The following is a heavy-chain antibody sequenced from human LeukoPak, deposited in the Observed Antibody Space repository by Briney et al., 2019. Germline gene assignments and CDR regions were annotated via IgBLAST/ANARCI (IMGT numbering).Heavy chain of an antibody. CDR3: ARQSIAARGYYYYMDV. D-gene: IGHD6-6*01. Sequence: SESLSLTCTVSGGSISSTSYFWGWIRQPPGKGLEWIVSIYYSGSTNYNPSLKSPLTRSVDAPKNQFTLKLTSVTAADTAVYYCARQSIAARGYYYYMDVWGKGTTVTVSS. V-gene: IGHV4-39*01. J-gene: IGHJ6*03. CDR2: IYYSGST. CDR1: GGSISSTSYF.